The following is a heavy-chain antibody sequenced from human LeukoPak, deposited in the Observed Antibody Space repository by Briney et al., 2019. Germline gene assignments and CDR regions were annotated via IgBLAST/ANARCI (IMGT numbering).Heavy chain of an antibody. D-gene: IGHD3-3*01. J-gene: IGHJ6*03. CDR2: IYYSGST. Sequence: SETLSLTCTVSGGSFNSYYWTWIRQPPEKGLEWIGYIYYSGSTNYNPSLKSRVTISVDTSKNQFSLKLSSVTAADTAVYYCARTMKGDFWSGYSYYSYYYMDVWGKGTTVTVSS. CDR1: GGSFNSYY. V-gene: IGHV4-59*01. CDR3: ARTMKGDFWSGYSYYSYYYMDV.